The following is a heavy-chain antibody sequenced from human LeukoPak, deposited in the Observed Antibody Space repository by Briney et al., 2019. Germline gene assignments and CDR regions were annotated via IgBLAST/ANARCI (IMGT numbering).Heavy chain of an antibody. J-gene: IGHJ6*03. CDR1: GGSISTSSYY. V-gene: IGHV4-39*07. CDR2: IFYSGST. CDR3: SRGRSSMVRGYYYYYYMDV. D-gene: IGHD3-10*01. Sequence: SETLSLTCTDSGGSISTSSYYWGWVRQPPGKGLEWIGNIFYSGSTYYSPSLKSRVTISVDTSKNQFSLKLSSVTAADTAVYYCSRGRSSMVRGYYYYYYMDVWGKGTTVTVSS.